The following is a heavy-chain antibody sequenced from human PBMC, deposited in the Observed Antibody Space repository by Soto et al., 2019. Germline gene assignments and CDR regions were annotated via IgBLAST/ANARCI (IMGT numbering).Heavy chain of an antibody. V-gene: IGHV3-48*02. Sequence: GGSLRLSCAASGFTLSNYAVNWVRQAPGKGLEWVSYISSDSRYIYHGDSVKGRFTISRDNARNSVYLQMNSLRDEDTAVYYCARIKLVDFFFINVDVYDMDVWGQGTQVTVSS. D-gene: IGHD2-15*01. J-gene: IGHJ6*02. CDR3: ARIKLVDFFFINVDVYDMDV. CDR1: GFTLSNYA. CDR2: ISSDSRYI.